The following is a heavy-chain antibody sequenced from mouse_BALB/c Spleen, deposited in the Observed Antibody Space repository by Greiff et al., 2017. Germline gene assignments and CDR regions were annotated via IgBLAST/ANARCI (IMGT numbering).Heavy chain of an antibody. CDR1: GYTFTSYW. CDR3: ARRNYGYFDY. V-gene: IGHV1-87*01. Sequence: QVQLQQSGAELARPGASVKLSCKASGYTFTSYWMQWVKQRPGQGLEWIGAIYPGDGDTRYTQKFKGKATLTADKSSSTAYMQLSSLASEDSAVYYCARRNYGYFDYWGQGTTLTVSS. D-gene: IGHD1-1*02. CDR2: IYPGDGDT. J-gene: IGHJ2*01.